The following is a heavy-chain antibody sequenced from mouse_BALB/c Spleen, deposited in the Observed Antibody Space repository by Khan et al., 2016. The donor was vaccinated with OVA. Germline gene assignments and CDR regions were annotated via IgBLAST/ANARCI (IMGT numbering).Heavy chain of an antibody. D-gene: IGHD4-1*01. J-gene: IGHJ3*01. CDR2: INPYNAGT. Sequence: VQLQQSGPELVEPGASVKMSCKASGYTFTNYVMHWVKQKPGQGLEWIGYINPYNAGTRYNEKFKGKATLTSAISYTTAYMELSSLTSEDSAVYYWSREASSWDCSFPYWGQGTLVTVSA. CDR3: SREASSWDCSFPY. V-gene: IGHV1S136*01. CDR1: GYTFTNYV.